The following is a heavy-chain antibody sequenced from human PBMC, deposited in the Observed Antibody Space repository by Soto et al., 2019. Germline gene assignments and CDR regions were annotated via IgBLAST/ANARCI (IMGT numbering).Heavy chain of an antibody. CDR1: GGSISSGDYY. J-gene: IGHJ6*02. CDR3: ARGPVLRYFDWPCYYGMDV. V-gene: IGHV4-30-4*01. D-gene: IGHD3-9*01. CDR2: IYYSGST. Sequence: SETLSLTCTVSGGSISSGDYYWSWIRQPPGKGLEWIGYIYYSGSTYYNPSLKSRVTISVDTSKNQFSLKLSSVTAADTAVYYCARGPVLRYFDWPCYYGMDVWGQGTTVTVSS.